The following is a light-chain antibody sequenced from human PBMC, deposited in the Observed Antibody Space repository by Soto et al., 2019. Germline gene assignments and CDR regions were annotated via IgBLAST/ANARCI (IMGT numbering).Light chain of an antibody. J-gene: IGKJ4*01. CDR2: DAS. CDR3: QQRSSWPLT. Sequence: ELVLTQSPATLSLSPGERAILSCGASQSVSSFLAWYQQRPGQAPRLLIYDASKRATGIPARFSGSGFGTDFTLTISSLEPEDFALYYCQQRSSWPLTFGGGTKVEIK. CDR1: QSVSSF. V-gene: IGKV3-11*01.